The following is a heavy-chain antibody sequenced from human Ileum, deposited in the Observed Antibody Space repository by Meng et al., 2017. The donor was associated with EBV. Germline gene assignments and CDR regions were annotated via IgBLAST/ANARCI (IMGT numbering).Heavy chain of an antibody. D-gene: IGHD3-22*01. J-gene: IGHJ4*02. V-gene: IGHV4-4*02. CDR1: GGYSSRSDW. CDR3: ASSDYYRSDY. CDR2: TSHSGST. Sequence: QGQLEGSGPGVVKPSGTLSLTCAVAGGYSSRSDWWRWVRQPPGKGLEWIGETSHSGSTNYSPSLKSRVTISLDKSKNQLSLKLNSVTAADTAVYYCASSDYYRSDYWGQGTLVTVSS.